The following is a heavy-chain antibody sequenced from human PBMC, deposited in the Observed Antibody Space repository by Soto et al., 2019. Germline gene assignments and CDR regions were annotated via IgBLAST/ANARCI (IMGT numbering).Heavy chain of an antibody. J-gene: IGHJ4*02. CDR1: GFTFGDYA. CDR3: TTFYTGFQELDYGDYDLRLLAREIDY. V-gene: IGHV3-49*03. Sequence: GGSLRLSCTASGFTFGDYAMSWFRQAPGKGLEWVGFIRSKANGGATEYAASVKGRFTISRDDSKSIAYLQMNSLKTEDTAVYYCTTFYTGFQELDYGDYDLRLLAREIDYWGQGTLVTVSS. D-gene: IGHD4-17*01. CDR2: IRSKANGGAT.